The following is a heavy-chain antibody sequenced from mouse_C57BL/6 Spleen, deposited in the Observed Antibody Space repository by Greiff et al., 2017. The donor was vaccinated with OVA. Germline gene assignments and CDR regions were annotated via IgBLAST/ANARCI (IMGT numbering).Heavy chain of an antibody. J-gene: IGHJ3*01. CDR3: AFYDYDGGFAY. CDR2: IDPSDSET. CDR1: GYTFTSYW. D-gene: IGHD2-4*01. Sequence: VQLQQPGAELVRPGSSVKLSCKASGYTFTSYWMHWVKQRPIQGLEWIGNIDPSDSETHYNQKFKDKATLTVDKSSSTAYMQLSSLTSEDSAVYYCAFYDYDGGFAYWGQGTLVTVSA. V-gene: IGHV1-52*01.